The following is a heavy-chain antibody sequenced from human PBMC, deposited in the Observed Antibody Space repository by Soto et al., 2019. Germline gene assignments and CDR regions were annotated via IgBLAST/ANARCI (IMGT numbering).Heavy chain of an antibody. V-gene: IGHV1-69*02. J-gene: IGHJ4*02. D-gene: IGHD4-17*01. CDR1: GGTFSSYT. CDR3: AIIAAPTVDY. Sequence: QVQLVQSGAEVKKPGSSVKVSCKASGGTFSSYTISWVRQAPGQGLEWMGRIIPILGIANYAQKFQGRVTITADKSTTKANMERSSLRSEDTAVYYCAIIAAPTVDYWGQGTLVTVSS. CDR2: IIPILGIA.